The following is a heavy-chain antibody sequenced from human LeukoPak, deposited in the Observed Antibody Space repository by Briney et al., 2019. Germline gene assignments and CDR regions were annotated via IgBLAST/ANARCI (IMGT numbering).Heavy chain of an antibody. V-gene: IGHV3-74*01. CDR1: GFPFSSYW. Sequence: GSLRLSCAASGFPFSSYWMHWVRQAPGKGLVWVSRINSDGSSTSYADSVKGRFTISRDNAKNTLYLQMNSLRAEDTAVYYCARDGHDILTGYYPSNWFDPWGQGTLVTVSS. CDR3: ARDGHDILTGYYPSNWFDP. J-gene: IGHJ5*02. CDR2: INSDGSST. D-gene: IGHD3-9*01.